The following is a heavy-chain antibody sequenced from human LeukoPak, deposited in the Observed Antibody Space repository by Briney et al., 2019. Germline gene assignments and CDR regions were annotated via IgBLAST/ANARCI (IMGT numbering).Heavy chain of an antibody. V-gene: IGHV3-15*01. D-gene: IGHD4-17*01. CDR1: GFTFGDYA. CDR3: TKFDYAAFEY. J-gene: IGHJ4*02. CDR2: VKSKTNGGTI. Sequence: GGSLRLSCTASGFTFGDYAMSWVRQAPGKGLEWVGRVKSKTNGGTIDYAAPVKGRFTISRDDSKNTLYLQMNSLKTEDTAVYYCTKFDYAAFEYWGQGALVTVSS.